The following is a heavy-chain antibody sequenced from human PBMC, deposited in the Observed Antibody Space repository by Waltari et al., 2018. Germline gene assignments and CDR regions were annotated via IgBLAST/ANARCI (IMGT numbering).Heavy chain of an antibody. V-gene: IGHV4-59*01. CDR3: ARGRFLGDILTGYYKILADWFDP. CDR2: IYYSGNT. CDR1: GGSISSYY. Sequence: QVQLQESGPGLVKPSETLSLTCTVSGGSISSYYWNWIRQPPGRGLGWIGYIYYSGNTDYNPPLKGRVTISVDTSKSQFSLKLSSVTAADTAVYYCARGRFLGDILTGYYKILADWFDPWGQGTLVTVSS. J-gene: IGHJ5*02. D-gene: IGHD3-9*01.